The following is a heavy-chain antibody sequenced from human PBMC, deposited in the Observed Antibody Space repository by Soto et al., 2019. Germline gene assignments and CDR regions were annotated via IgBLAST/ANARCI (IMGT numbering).Heavy chain of an antibody. D-gene: IGHD6-19*01. Sequence: EVPLLESGGGLVQPGGSLRLSCAASGFTFSTYVMTWVRQAPGKGLEWVSAISASGGDTYYADSVKGRFTISRDNSMNTLDLQMNSLRVEDTAIYYCAKGGWLDDYGAKGTLVTVSA. CDR3: AKGGWLDDY. CDR1: GFTFSTYV. CDR2: ISASGGDT. V-gene: IGHV3-23*01. J-gene: IGHJ4*02.